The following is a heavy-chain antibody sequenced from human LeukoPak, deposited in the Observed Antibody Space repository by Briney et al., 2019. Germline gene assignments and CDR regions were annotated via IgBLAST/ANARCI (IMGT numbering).Heavy chain of an antibody. J-gene: IGHJ4*02. CDR1: GFTLSNYG. V-gene: IGHV3-23*01. Sequence: GGSLRLSCAASGFTLSNYGMPWVRQAPGKGLEWVSTISGSGDRVYYADSVKGRSTISTDNSKNTLFLQMNSLRPDDTAVYYCAKRSSLTTSYFDYWGQGTLVTVSS. CDR2: ISGSGDRV. D-gene: IGHD3-10*01. CDR3: AKRSSLTTSYFDY.